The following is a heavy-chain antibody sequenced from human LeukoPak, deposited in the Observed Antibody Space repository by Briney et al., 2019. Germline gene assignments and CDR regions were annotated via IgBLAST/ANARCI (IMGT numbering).Heavy chain of an antibody. CDR1: GCTLTELS. V-gene: IGHV1-24*01. CDR3: ATVVWDYGDWFDP. CDR2: FDPEDGET. Sequence: ASVKVSCKVSGCTLTELSMHWVRQAPGKGLEWMGGFDPEDGETIYAQKFQGRVTMTEDTSTDTAYMELSSLRSEDTAVYYCATVVWDYGDWFDPWGQGTLVTVSS. D-gene: IGHD4-17*01. J-gene: IGHJ5*02.